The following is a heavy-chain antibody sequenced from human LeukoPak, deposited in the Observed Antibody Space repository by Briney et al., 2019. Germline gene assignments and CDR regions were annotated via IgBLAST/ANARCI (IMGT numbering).Heavy chain of an antibody. V-gene: IGHV3-64*02. Sequence: RSLRLSRAAARFTFIVYAMHWVRQAPRKGLEYVSGNGYNGDSTYYADSVSGRFTIYRDNSKNTLYLQRGSLRSEDMAVYYCARGCGRLAFNYMDVWGKGTTVTVSS. CDR2: NGYNGDST. J-gene: IGHJ6*03. CDR3: ARGCGRLAFNYMDV. CDR1: RFTFIVYA. D-gene: IGHD1-26*01.